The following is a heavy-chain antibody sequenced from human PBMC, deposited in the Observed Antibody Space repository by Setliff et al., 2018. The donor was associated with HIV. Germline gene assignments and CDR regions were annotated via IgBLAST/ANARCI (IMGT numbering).Heavy chain of an antibody. D-gene: IGHD3-22*01. CDR1: GFTFSDHY. Sequence: PGGSLRLSCAASGFTFSDHYMDWVRQAPGKGLEWVGRIRNKANSYTTEYAASVKGRFTISRDESKNSVDLQMKSLKTEDTAVYYCARDMRDSSGHYFEDYWGQGTLVTVSS. J-gene: IGHJ4*02. V-gene: IGHV3-72*01. CDR2: IRNKANSYTT. CDR3: ARDMRDSSGHYFEDY.